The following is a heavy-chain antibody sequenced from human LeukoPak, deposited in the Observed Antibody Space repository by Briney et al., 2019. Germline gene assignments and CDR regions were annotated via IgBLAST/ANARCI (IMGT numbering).Heavy chain of an antibody. Sequence: VASVKVSCKASGYSFTSYGFSWVRQAPGQGVEWMGWISTSNGNTNYAQKFQGRVTMTTDTSTSTAYMELRSLRSDDTAVYYCARGLGGSYYSRNYWGQGTLVTVSS. CDR2: ISTSNGNT. D-gene: IGHD1-26*01. V-gene: IGHV1-18*01. CDR1: GYSFTSYG. J-gene: IGHJ4*02. CDR3: ARGLGGSYYSRNY.